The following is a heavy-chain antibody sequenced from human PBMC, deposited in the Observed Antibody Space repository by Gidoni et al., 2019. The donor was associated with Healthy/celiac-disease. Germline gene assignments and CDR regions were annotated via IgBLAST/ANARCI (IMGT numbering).Heavy chain of an antibody. D-gene: IGHD6-19*01. Sequence: QVQLVQSGAEVKKPGASVKVSCKASGYTFTSYYMHWVRQAPGQGLEWMGIINPSGCSTSYAQKFQGRVTMTRDTSTSTVYMELSSLRSEDTAVYYCARIAVAGTAEKGTDDYWGQGTLVTVSS. J-gene: IGHJ4*02. CDR3: ARIAVAGTAEKGTDDY. V-gene: IGHV1-46*01. CDR2: INPSGCST. CDR1: GYTFTSYY.